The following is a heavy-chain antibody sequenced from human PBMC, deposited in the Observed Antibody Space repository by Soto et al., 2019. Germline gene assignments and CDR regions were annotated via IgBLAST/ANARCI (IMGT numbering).Heavy chain of an antibody. CDR3: RSIAVAGTFDY. CDR2: ISYDGSNK. J-gene: IGHJ4*02. CDR1: GFTFSSYA. D-gene: IGHD6-19*01. Sequence: GGSLRRSCAASGFTFSSYAMHWVRQAPGKGLEWVAVISYDGSNKYYADSVKGRFTISRDNSKNTLYLQMNSLRAEDTAVYYCRSIAVAGTFDYWGQGTLVTVSS. V-gene: IGHV3-30-3*01.